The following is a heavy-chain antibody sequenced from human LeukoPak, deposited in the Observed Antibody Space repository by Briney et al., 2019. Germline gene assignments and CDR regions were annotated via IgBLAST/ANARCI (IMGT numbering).Heavy chain of an antibody. CDR1: GFTFSSYG. V-gene: IGHV3-30*03. D-gene: IGHD3-10*01. Sequence: GGSLRLSCAASGFTFSSYGMHWVRQAPGRGLEWVAVISYDESTKYYAGSVQGRFTISRDNSKNTLYLQMNSLRAEDTAVYYCARDGGHNSGSPYWGQGTLVTVSS. CDR3: ARDGGHNSGSPY. CDR2: ISYDESTK. J-gene: IGHJ4*02.